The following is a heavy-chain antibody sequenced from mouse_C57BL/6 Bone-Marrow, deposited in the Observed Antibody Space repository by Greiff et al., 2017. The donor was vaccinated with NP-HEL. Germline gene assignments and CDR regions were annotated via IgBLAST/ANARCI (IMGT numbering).Heavy chain of an antibody. J-gene: IGHJ3*01. CDR3: ARNYGSSQAWFAY. V-gene: IGHV3-6*01. CDR2: ISYDGSN. D-gene: IGHD1-1*01. Sequence: EVKLMESGPGLVKPSQSLSLTCSVTGYSITSGYYWNWIRQFPGNKLEWMGYISYDGSNNYNPSLKNRISITRDTSKNQFFLKLNSVTTEDTATYYCARNYGSSQAWFAYWGQGTLVTVSA. CDR1: GYSITSGYY.